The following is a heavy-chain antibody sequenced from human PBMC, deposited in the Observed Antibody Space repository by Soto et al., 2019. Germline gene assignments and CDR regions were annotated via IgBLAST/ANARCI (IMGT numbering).Heavy chain of an antibody. CDR3: ARVSLRSGSYPFDY. Sequence: SETLSLTCAVSGYSISSGYYWGWLRQPPGKGLEWIGSIYHGGSTYYNPSLKSRVTISVDTSKNQFSLKLSSVTAADTAVYYCARVSLRSGSYPFDYWGQGTLVTVSS. CDR1: GYSISSGYY. CDR2: IYHGGST. V-gene: IGHV4-38-2*01. D-gene: IGHD1-26*01. J-gene: IGHJ4*02.